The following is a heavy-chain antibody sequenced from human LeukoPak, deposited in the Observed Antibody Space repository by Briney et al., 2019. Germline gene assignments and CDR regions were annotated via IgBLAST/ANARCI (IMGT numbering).Heavy chain of an antibody. Sequence: SETLSLTCSVSGGSISSYYWSWIRQPPGKGLEWIGYIYYSGSTNYNPSLKSRVTISVDTSKNQFSLKLSSVTAADTAVYYCARGSSGYYLDYWGQGTLVTVSS. J-gene: IGHJ4*02. CDR3: ARGSSGYYLDY. CDR2: IYYSGST. D-gene: IGHD3-22*01. V-gene: IGHV4-59*01. CDR1: GGSISSYY.